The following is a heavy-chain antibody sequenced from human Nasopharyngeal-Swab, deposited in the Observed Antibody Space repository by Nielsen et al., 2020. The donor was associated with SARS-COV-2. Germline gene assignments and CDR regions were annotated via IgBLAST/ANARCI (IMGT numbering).Heavy chain of an antibody. Sequence: ASVKVSCKASGYTSSNYGISWVRQAPGQGLEWMGWISAFNGYTNYAQKFQGRVTMTTDTATSTAYMEFRSLRSDDTAVYYCASMGTTVTPGSDYWGQGTQVTVSS. J-gene: IGHJ4*02. CDR1: GYTSSNYG. V-gene: IGHV1-18*01. D-gene: IGHD4-17*01. CDR2: ISAFNGYT. CDR3: ASMGTTVTPGSDY.